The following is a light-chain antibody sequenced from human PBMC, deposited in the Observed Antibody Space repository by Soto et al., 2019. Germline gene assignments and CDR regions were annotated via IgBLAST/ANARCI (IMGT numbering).Light chain of an antibody. CDR3: QRYNSAPLT. V-gene: IGKV1-27*01. J-gene: IGKJ4*01. CDR1: RAMSNY. CDR2: AAS. Sequence: DIPMTQSPSSLSASVGDRVTITCRASRAMSNYLAWYQQKPGKVPKLLIYAASTLQSGVPSRFSGSGSGTDFTLTISSLQPEDVATYYCQRYNSAPLTFGGGTKVEIK.